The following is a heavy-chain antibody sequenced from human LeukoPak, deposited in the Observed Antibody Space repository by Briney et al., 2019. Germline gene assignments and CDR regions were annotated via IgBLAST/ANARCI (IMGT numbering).Heavy chain of an antibody. V-gene: IGHV3-48*03. CDR3: ARVTYGSGTYGAFDY. J-gene: IGHJ4*02. Sequence: GGSLRLSCAASGFTFSSYEMNWVRQAPGKVLEWVSYISSSGSTIYYADSVKGRFTTSRDNSKNTLYLQMNSLRTEDTAVYYCARVTYGSGTYGAFDYWGQGTLVTVSS. CDR1: GFTFSSYE. CDR2: ISSSGSTI. D-gene: IGHD3-10*01.